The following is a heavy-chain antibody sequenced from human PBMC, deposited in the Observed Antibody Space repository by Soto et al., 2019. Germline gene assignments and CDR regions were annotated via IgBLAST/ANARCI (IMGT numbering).Heavy chain of an antibody. D-gene: IGHD1-7*01. Sequence: QVQLVQSGAEVKKPGSSVKVSCKSSGGTFSTFPINWVRQAPGQGLEWMGAILPVSGTTNYAQKFQGRVTFSADESTTTAYMEVSSLRAADTPVYYCARDSTGTTLGYFDYWGQGTRVTVSS. V-gene: IGHV1-69*12. CDR1: GGTFSTFP. J-gene: IGHJ4*02. CDR2: ILPVSGTT. CDR3: ARDSTGTTLGYFDY.